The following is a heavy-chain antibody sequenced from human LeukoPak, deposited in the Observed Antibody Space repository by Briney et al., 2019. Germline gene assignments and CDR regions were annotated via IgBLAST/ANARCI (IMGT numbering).Heavy chain of an antibody. D-gene: IGHD4-17*01. CDR3: ARDSSPLVATVTQYYYYYGMDV. CDR2: IIPILGIA. CDR1: GGTFSSYT. J-gene: IGHJ6*02. V-gene: IGHV1-69*04. Sequence: SVKVSCKASGGTFSSYTISWVRQAPGQGLEWMGRIIPILGIANYAQKFQGRVTITADKSTSTAYMELSSLRSEDTAVYYCARDSSPLVATVTQYYYYYGMDVWGQGTTVTVSS.